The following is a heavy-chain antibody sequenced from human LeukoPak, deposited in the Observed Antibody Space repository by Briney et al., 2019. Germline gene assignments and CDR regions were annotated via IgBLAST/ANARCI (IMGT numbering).Heavy chain of an antibody. V-gene: IGHV4-4*07. J-gene: IGHJ5*02. CDR3: ARGLRRVIAAPLRYNWFDP. CDR2: VYSSGST. D-gene: IGHD6-6*01. CDR1: GGCISSYY. Sequence: SETLSLTCTVSGGCISSYYWSWIRQPAGKGLEWIGRVYSSGSTNYNPSLKSRVTMSIDTSKNQFSLKLTSVTAADTAVYYCARGLRRVIAAPLRYNWFDPWGQGTLVTVSS.